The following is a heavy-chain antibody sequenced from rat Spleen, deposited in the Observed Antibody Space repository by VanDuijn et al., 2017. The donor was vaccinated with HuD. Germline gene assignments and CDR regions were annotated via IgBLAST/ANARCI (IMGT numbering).Heavy chain of an antibody. J-gene: IGHJ2*01. D-gene: IGHD1-9*01. V-gene: IGHV3-3*01. CDR1: AYSITSSYR. Sequence: VQLQESGPGLVKPSQSLSLTCSVTAYSITSSYRWNWIRKFPGNKLEWMGYINSAGSSNYNPSLKSRISITRDTSKKQFFLQVNSVTTEDTATYYCARRHYGYTDYFDYWGQGVMVTVSS. CDR2: INSAGSS. CDR3: ARRHYGYTDYFDY.